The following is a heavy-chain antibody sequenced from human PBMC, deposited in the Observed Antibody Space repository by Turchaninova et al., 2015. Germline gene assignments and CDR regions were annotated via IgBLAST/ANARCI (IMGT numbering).Heavy chain of an antibody. CDR3: ARVAGSIDY. V-gene: IGHV1-8*03. CDR2: MNIKSGNR. Sequence: QVQLVQSGAEVKKPGASVKVSCKASGYTFNTYDINWVRQATGQGIGWMGWMNIKSGNRGYAQQFQGRVTFTRDTPMSTAYMELSSLRSEDTAVYFCARVAGSIDYWGQGTLITVSS. CDR1: GYTFNTYD. J-gene: IGHJ4*02. D-gene: IGHD1-26*01.